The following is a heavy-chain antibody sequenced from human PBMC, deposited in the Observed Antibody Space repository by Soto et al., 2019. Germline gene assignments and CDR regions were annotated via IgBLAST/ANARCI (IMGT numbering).Heavy chain of an antibody. J-gene: IGHJ6*03. V-gene: IGHV1-18*01. CDR1: GYTFTSYC. CDR3: ASGHLDLYYYCYYMDV. CDR2: ISAYNGNT. Sequence: ASVKVSCNASGYTFTSYCISWGRQAPGQGLEWMGWISAYNGNTNYAQKLQGRVTMTTDTSTSTAYMELRSLRSDDTAVYYCASGHLDLYYYCYYMDVWGKGTTVTVSS.